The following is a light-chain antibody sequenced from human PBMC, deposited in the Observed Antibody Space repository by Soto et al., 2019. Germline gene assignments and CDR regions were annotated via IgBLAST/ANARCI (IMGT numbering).Light chain of an antibody. CDR1: QSITNY. Sequence: DIQMTQSPSSLSLSVGDRVTITCRASQSITNYLNWYQQKPGKAPKLLVYAASSLQSGVPSRFSDNGSGTDFTLTISSLQPEDVASYYCQQSYSYPYTFGQGTKLEIK. CDR3: QQSYSYPYT. V-gene: IGKV1-39*01. CDR2: AAS. J-gene: IGKJ2*01.